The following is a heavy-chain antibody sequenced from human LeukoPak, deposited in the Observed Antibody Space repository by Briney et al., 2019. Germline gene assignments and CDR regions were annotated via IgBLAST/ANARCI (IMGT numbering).Heavy chain of an antibody. CDR3: AKEPPSLWFGELFHFDY. Sequence: GGSLRLSCEASGFTFSSYAMSWVRQAPGKGLEWVSAISGSGGSTYYADSVKGRFTISSDNSKNTLYLQMNSLRAEDTAVYYCAKEPPSLWFGELFHFDYWGQGTLVTVSS. J-gene: IGHJ4*02. D-gene: IGHD3-10*01. V-gene: IGHV3-23*01. CDR1: GFTFSSYA. CDR2: ISGSGGST.